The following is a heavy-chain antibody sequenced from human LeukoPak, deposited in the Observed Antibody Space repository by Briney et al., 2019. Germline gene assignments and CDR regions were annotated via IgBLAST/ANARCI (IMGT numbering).Heavy chain of an antibody. D-gene: IGHD5-24*01. CDR2: ISGSGGST. V-gene: IGHV3-23*01. J-gene: IGHJ6*02. CDR3: AKDREMATIMSLFGMDV. Sequence: GGSLRLPCAASGFTFSSYAMSWVRQAPGKGLEWVSAISGSGGSTYYADSVKGRFTISRDNSKNTLYLQMNSLRAEDTAVYYCAKDREMATIMSLFGMDVWGQGTTVTVSS. CDR1: GFTFSSYA.